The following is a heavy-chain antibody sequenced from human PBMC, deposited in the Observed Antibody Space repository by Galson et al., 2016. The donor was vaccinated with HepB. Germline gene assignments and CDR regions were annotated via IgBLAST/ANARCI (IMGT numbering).Heavy chain of an antibody. CDR1: GFTFSASS. CDR3: TKGST. D-gene: IGHD5/OR15-5a*01. V-gene: IGHV3-48*01. CDR2: IRDSSATI. Sequence: SLRLSCAASGFTFSASSMSWVRQAPGKGLEWVSYIRDSSATIYYADSVRGRFTISRDDARDSLYLTMNSLRSEDTAVYYCTKGSTWGQGTLVTVSA. J-gene: IGHJ4*02.